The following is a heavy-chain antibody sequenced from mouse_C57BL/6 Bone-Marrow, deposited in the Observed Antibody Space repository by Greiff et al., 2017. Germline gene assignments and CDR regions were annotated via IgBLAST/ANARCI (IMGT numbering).Heavy chain of an antibody. J-gene: IGHJ3*01. CDR3: ARKDYGNSFAY. V-gene: IGHV1-80*01. CDR1: GYAFSSYW. D-gene: IGHD2-1*01. CDR2: IYPGDGDT. Sequence: QVQLQQSGAELVKPGASVKISCKASGYAFSSYWMNWVKQRPGQGLEWIGQIYPGDGDTNYNGKFKGKATLTADKSSSTAYMQLSSLTSEDSAVYFCARKDYGNSFAYWGQGTLVTVSA.